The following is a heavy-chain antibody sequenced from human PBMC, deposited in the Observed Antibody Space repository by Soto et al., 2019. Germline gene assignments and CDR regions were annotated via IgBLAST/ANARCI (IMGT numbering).Heavy chain of an antibody. D-gene: IGHD2-2*01. CDR2: ISYSGSS. CDR3: ARATPAGSADF. CDR1: GGSNIRDGYY. V-gene: IGHV4-31*03. Sequence: SETLSLTCTVSGGSNIRDGYYWSWIRQHPGKGLEWIAYISYSGSSYSNPSLKSRVTISADTSKNQSSLRLTSVTAADTAVYFCARATPAGSADFWGQGTLVTVSS. J-gene: IGHJ4*02.